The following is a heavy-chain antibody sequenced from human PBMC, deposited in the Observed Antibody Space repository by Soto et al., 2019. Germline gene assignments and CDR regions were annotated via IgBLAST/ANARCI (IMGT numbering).Heavy chain of an antibody. CDR2: IRSKANSYAT. CDR1: GFTFSGSA. J-gene: IGHJ4*02. Sequence: EVQLVESGGGLVQPGGSLKLSCAASGFTFSGSAMHWVRQASGKGLEWVGRIRSKANSYATAYAASVKGRFTISRDDSKNTAYLQMNSLKTEDTAVYYCTCMAAGRWQLEQWGQGTLVTVSS. D-gene: IGHD2-15*01. V-gene: IGHV3-73*02. CDR3: TCMAAGRWQLEQ.